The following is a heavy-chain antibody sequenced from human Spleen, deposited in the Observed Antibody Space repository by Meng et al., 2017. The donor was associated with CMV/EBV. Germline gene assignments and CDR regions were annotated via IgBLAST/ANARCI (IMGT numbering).Heavy chain of an antibody. J-gene: IGHJ6*02. V-gene: IGHV3-15*01. CDR1: GFTFSNAW. CDR3: HTGEAIFDNYYGMDV. Sequence: GGSLRLSCAASGFTFSNAWMSWVRQAPGKGLEWVGRIKSNTDGGTTDYAALVKGRLTISIDDSKDTLYLQMNSLKTEDTAVFFCHTGEAIFDNYYGMDVWGQGTTVTVSS. CDR2: IKSNTDGGTT. D-gene: IGHD3-3*01.